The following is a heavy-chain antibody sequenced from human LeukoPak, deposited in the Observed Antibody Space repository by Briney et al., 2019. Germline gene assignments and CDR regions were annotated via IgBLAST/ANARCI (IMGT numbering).Heavy chain of an antibody. V-gene: IGHV3-23*01. Sequence: QPGGSLRLSCAASGFTFSSYAMSWVRQAPGKGLEWVSAIRGSGGGTNYGDSVKGRFTISRDNSKNTLYLQMNSLRAEDTAVYYCAKRYGFNYYYYYMDVWGKGTTVTVSS. D-gene: IGHD4-17*01. CDR2: IRGSGGGT. J-gene: IGHJ6*03. CDR3: AKRYGFNYYYYYMDV. CDR1: GFTFSSYA.